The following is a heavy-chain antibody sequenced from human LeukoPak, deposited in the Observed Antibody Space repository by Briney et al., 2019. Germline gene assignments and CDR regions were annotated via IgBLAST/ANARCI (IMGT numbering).Heavy chain of an antibody. CDR1: GYSFTSYW. J-gene: IGHJ1*01. V-gene: IGHV5-51*01. D-gene: IGHD1-26*01. CDR2: IYPGDSDT. CDR3: ARPPQLNSGSYSL. Sequence: GESLKISCQGSGYSFTSYWIGWVRQMPGKGLEWMGIIYPGDSDTRYSPSFQGRVTISADKSISTAYLQWSSLKASDTAMYYCARPPQLNSGSYSLWGQGTLVTVSS.